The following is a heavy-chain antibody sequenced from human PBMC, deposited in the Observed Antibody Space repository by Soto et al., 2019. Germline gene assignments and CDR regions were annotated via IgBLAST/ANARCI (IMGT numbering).Heavy chain of an antibody. Sequence: GGSLRLSCAASGFTFSSYAMHWVRQAPGKGLEWVAVISYDGSNKYYADSVKGRFTISRDNSKNTLYLQMNSLRAEDTAVYYCARVPWLELFYYYGMDVWGQGTTVTVSS. CDR3: ARVPWLELFYYYGMDV. V-gene: IGHV3-30-3*01. CDR2: ISYDGSNK. CDR1: GFTFSSYA. D-gene: IGHD1-7*01. J-gene: IGHJ6*02.